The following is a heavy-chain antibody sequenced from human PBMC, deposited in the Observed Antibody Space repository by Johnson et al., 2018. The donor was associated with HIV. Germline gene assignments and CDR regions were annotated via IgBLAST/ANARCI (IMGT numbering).Heavy chain of an antibody. CDR1: GLSVSNNY. CDR3: AKVSIVVGTRGAFDI. J-gene: IGHJ3*02. D-gene: IGHD3-22*01. CDR2: FFGGDGT. V-gene: IGHV3-66*01. Sequence: MQLVESGGGLVQPGGSLRLSCAASGLSVSNNYMNWVRQAPGKGLEWVSVFFGGDGTYYADSVRGRFIISRDNSKNTLYLQMNSLRAEDTAVYYCAKVSIVVGTRGAFDIWGQGTMVTVSS.